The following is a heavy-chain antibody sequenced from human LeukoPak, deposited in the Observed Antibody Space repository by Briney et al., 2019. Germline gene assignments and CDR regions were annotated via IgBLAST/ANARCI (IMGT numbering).Heavy chain of an antibody. Sequence: PSETLSLTCAVYGGSFSGYYWSWLRQPPGKGLEWIGEINHSGSTNYNPSLKSRVTMSVDTSKNQFSLKLSSVTAADTAAYYCAGGYYYYFDYWGQGTLVTVSS. V-gene: IGHV4-34*01. CDR2: INHSGST. CDR1: GGSFSGYY. CDR3: AGGYYYYFDY. D-gene: IGHD3-22*01. J-gene: IGHJ4*02.